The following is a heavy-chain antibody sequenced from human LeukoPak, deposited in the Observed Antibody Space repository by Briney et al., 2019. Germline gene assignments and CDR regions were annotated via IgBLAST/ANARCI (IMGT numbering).Heavy chain of an antibody. V-gene: IGHV3-21*01. J-gene: IGHJ4*02. Sequence: PGGSLRLSCAASGFTFSNSAMNWVRQVPGKGLEWVSSIDYDSSHIYYAASVRGRFTISRDNARNSVYLQMNSLRVEDTAVFYCARDPLRYLRVGHYDYWGQGTLVAVSS. CDR2: IDYDSSHI. D-gene: IGHD3-9*01. CDR1: GFTFSNSA. CDR3: ARDPLRYLRVGHYDY.